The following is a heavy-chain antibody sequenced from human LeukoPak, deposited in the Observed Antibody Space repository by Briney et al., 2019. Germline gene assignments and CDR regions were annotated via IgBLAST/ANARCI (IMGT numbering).Heavy chain of an antibody. CDR1: GGTFSSYA. D-gene: IGHD2-2*01. J-gene: IGHJ5*02. CDR2: IIPIFGTA. Sequence: GASVKVSCKASGGTFSSYAISWVRQAPGQGLEWMGGIIPIFGTANYAQKFQGRVTITADESTSTAYMELSSLRSEDTAVYYCARVRGTYCSSTSCYAPHGRFDPWGQGTLVTVSS. V-gene: IGHV1-69*13. CDR3: ARVRGTYCSSTSCYAPHGRFDP.